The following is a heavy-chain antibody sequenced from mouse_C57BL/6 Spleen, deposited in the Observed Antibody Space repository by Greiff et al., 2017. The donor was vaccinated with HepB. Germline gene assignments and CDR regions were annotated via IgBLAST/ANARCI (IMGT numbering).Heavy chain of an antibody. D-gene: IGHD2-4*01. Sequence: EVQRVESGGGLVKPGGSLKLSCAASGFTFSSYAMSWVRQTPEKRLEWVATISDGGSYTYYPDNVKGRFTISRDNAKNNLYLQMSHLKSEDTAMYYCARDIYYDYDGYFDYWGQGTTLTVSS. CDR1: GFTFSSYA. J-gene: IGHJ2*01. CDR3: ARDIYYDYDGYFDY. CDR2: ISDGGSYT. V-gene: IGHV5-4*01.